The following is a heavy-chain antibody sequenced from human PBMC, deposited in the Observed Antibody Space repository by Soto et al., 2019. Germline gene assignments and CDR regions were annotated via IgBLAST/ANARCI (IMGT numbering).Heavy chain of an antibody. V-gene: IGHV4-59*06. D-gene: IGHD3-16*02. Sequence: TSETLSLTCTVSGGSITTYYWSWIRTPAGKGLEWIGYVSHGGSTYYNPSLKSRLTVSLDTSKNQFYLHLTSVTAADTAVYYCARYRFTATWSKFDYWGQGTQVTVSS. CDR3: ARYRFTATWSKFDY. J-gene: IGHJ4*02. CDR2: VSHGGST. CDR1: GGSITTYY.